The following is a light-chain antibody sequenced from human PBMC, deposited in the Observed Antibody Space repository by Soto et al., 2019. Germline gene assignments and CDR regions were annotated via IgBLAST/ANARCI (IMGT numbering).Light chain of an antibody. CDR3: SSYAGRNSYV. CDR1: SSDVGSYNY. CDR2: EVS. J-gene: IGLJ1*01. V-gene: IGLV2-8*01. Sequence: QSVLTQPPSASGSPGQSVTISCTGTSSDVGSYNYVSWYQQHPGKAPKLMIYEVSKRPSGVPDRFSGSKSGNTASLTVSGLQAEDEADYYCSSYAGRNSYVFGTGTKLTVL.